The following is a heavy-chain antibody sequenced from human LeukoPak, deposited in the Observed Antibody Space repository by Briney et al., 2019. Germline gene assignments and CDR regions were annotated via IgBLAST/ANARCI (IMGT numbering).Heavy chain of an antibody. CDR2: INPNSGGT. Sequence: ASVKVSCKASGYTFTSYGISWVRQAPGQGLEWMGWINPNSGGTNYAQKFQGRVTMTRDTSISTAYMELSRLRSDDTAVYYCAREGYDILTGYYFDYWGQGTLVTVSS. V-gene: IGHV1-2*02. D-gene: IGHD3-9*01. CDR3: AREGYDILTGYYFDY. J-gene: IGHJ4*02. CDR1: GYTFTSYG.